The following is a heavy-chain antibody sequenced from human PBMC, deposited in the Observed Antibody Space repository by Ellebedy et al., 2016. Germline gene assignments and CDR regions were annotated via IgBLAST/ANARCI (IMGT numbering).Heavy chain of an antibody. CDR1: GFTFSSYW. V-gene: IGHV3-7*03. CDR3: ARESRYCSSTSCFFDAFDI. J-gene: IGHJ3*02. D-gene: IGHD2-2*01. CDR2: IKQDGSEK. Sequence: GGSLRLSCAASGFTFSSYWMSWVRQAPGKGLEWVANIKQDGSEKYYVDSVKGRFTISRDNAKNSLYLQMNSLRAEDTAVYYCARESRYCSSTSCFFDAFDIWGQGTMVTVSS.